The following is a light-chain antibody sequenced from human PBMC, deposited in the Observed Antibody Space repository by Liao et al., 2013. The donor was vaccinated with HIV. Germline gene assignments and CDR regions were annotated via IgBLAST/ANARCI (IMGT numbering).Light chain of an antibody. V-gene: IGLV3-21*01. CDR1: KLGDKY. CDR3: QVWDSSSDHPHVV. J-gene: IGLJ2*01. Sequence: SYELTQPPSVSVSPGQTARITCSGDKLGDKYACWYQQKPGQSPVLVIYYDSDRPSGIPERFSGSNSGDTATLTISRVEAGDEADYYCQVWDSSSDHPHVVFGGGTKLTVL. CDR2: YDS.